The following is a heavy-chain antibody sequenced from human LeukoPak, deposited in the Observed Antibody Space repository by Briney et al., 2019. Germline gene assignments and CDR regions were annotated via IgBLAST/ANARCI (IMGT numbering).Heavy chain of an antibody. D-gene: IGHD5-18*01. V-gene: IGHV3-66*02. CDR1: GFTVSSNY. Sequence: GGSLRLSCAASGFTVSSNYMSWVRQAPGKGLEWVSVIYRGGSTYYADSVKGRFTISRDNSKNTLYLQMNSLRAEDTAVYYCASGGYSYGPKRYFDLWGRGTLVTVSS. J-gene: IGHJ2*01. CDR2: IYRGGST. CDR3: ASGGYSYGPKRYFDL.